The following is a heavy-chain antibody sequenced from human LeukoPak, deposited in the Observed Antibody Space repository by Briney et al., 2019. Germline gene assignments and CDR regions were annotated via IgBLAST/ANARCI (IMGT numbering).Heavy chain of an antibody. Sequence: PGGSLRLSCAASGLTFSSSGMNWVRQAPGKGLEGVSFIDSSSAYIYYADSVKGRFTISRDNAKNSLYLQMNSLRAEDTAVYYCARDTSQSNTVTYFDYWGQGTLVTVSS. CDR3: ARDTSQSNTVTYFDY. D-gene: IGHD4-11*01. V-gene: IGHV3-21*01. CDR1: GLTFSSSG. J-gene: IGHJ4*02. CDR2: IDSSSAYI.